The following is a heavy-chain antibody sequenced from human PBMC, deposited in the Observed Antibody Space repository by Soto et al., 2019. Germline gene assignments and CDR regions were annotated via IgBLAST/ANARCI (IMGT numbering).Heavy chain of an antibody. CDR1: GFPFSGYG. Sequence: QVQLVESGGGVVQPGRSLRLSCAASGFPFSGYGMHWVRQAPGKGLEWVAVIWYDGSNKYYADSVKGRFTISRDNYKNTLYLQMNSLRAEDTAVYYCARGTGLWFGAFSEGGDYWGQGTLVTVSS. V-gene: IGHV3-33*01. CDR3: ARGTGLWFGAFSEGGDY. J-gene: IGHJ4*02. D-gene: IGHD3-10*01. CDR2: IWYDGSNK.